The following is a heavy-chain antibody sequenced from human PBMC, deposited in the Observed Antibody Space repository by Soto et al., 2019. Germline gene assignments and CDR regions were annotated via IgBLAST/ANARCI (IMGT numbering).Heavy chain of an antibody. V-gene: IGHV1-69*13. CDR3: ARDPPGYSGYDYPPYYGMDV. CDR1: GGTFSSYA. D-gene: IGHD5-12*01. J-gene: IGHJ6*02. CDR2: IIPIFGTA. Sequence: GASVKVSCKASGGTFSSYAISWVRQAPGQGLEWMGGIIPIFGTANYAQKFQGRVTITADESTSTAYMELSSLRSEDTAVYYCARDPPGYSGYDYPPYYGMDVWGQGSTVTV.